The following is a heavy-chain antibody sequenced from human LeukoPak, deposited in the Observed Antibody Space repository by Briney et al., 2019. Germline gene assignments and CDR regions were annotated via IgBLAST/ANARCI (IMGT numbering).Heavy chain of an antibody. CDR1: GFTFSSYW. V-gene: IGHV3-74*01. CDR3: ARDGDV. CDR2: INRDGSST. J-gene: IGHJ6*02. Sequence: PGGSLRLSCAASGFTFSSYWMHWVRQPPGKGLVWVSRINRDGSSTSYADSVKGRFTISRDNAKNSLYLQMNSLRAEDTAVYYCARDGDVWGQGTTVTVSS.